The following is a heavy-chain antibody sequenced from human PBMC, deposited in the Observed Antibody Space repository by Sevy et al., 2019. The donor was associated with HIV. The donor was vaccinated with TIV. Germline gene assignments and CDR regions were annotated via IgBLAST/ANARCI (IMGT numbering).Heavy chain of an antibody. J-gene: IGHJ6*03. CDR1: GFTFGDYA. V-gene: IGHV3-49*03. D-gene: IGHD1-1*01. Sequence: GESLKISCTASGFTFGDYAMSWFRQAPGKGLEWVGFIRSKAYGGTTGYAASVKGRFTISRDDSRSIAYLQMNSLKTEDTAVYYCTRDRAQLSYYYMDVWGKGTTVTVSS. CDR3: TRDRAQLSYYYMDV. CDR2: IRSKAYGGTT.